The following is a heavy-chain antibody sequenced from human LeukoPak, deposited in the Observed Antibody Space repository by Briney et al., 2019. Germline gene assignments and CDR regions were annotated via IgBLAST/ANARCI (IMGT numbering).Heavy chain of an antibody. V-gene: IGHV4-4*07. Sequence: PSETLSLTCTVSGGSISSYYWSWIRQPAGKGLEWIGRISASGSTNYAPSLRSRVTMSVDTSTNQFSLKLSSVTAADTAVYYCATDISWFDPWGRGTLVTVSS. CDR3: ATDISWFDP. CDR2: ISASGST. J-gene: IGHJ5*02. CDR1: GGSISSYY.